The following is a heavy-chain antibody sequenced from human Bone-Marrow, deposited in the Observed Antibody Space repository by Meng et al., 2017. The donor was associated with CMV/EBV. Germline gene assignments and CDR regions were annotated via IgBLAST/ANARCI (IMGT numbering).Heavy chain of an antibody. CDR2: IYYSGST. CDR3: ARGAGTLRGYYFDY. V-gene: IGHV4-39*07. J-gene: IGHJ4*02. Sequence: GSLRLSCTVSGGSISSSSYYWGWIRQPPGKGLEWIGSIYYSGSTYYNPSLKSRVTISVDTSKNQFSLKLSSVTAADTAVYYCARGAGTLRGYYFDYWGQGTLVTVSS. D-gene: IGHD4-23*01. CDR1: GGSISSSSYY.